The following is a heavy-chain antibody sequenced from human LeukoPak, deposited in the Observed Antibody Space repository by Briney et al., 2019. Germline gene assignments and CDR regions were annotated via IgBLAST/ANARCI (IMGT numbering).Heavy chain of an antibody. J-gene: IGHJ4*02. CDR1: GIAFDKNA. CDR3: ANFKGKDGIKDHFDY. Sequence: GGSLRPSCAAFGIAFDKNAMTWVRRVPGKGLEWVSTISHNGVATYYADSVKGRFTISRDNSKNTVSLQMSSLRVEDTAVYYCANFKGKDGIKDHFDYWGQGTLVTVSS. CDR2: ISHNGVAT. D-gene: IGHD5-24*01. V-gene: IGHV3-23*01.